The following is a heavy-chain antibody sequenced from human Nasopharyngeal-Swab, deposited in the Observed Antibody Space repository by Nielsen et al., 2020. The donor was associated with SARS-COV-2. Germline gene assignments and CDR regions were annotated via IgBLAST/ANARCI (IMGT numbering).Heavy chain of an antibody. CDR3: GRLTKTTVTRRLYFDY. CDR2: VSYSGPT. CDR1: GGSLSSSNYY. D-gene: IGHD4-11*01. V-gene: IGHV4-39*02. J-gene: IGHJ4*02. Sequence: SETLSLTCTVSGGSLSSSNYYWGRIRQPPGKGLEWIGTVSYSGPTYYNPSLKSRVTMSVDTSKNHFSLRLSSVTAADTAVYYCGRLTKTTVTRRLYFDYWGQGTLVTVSS.